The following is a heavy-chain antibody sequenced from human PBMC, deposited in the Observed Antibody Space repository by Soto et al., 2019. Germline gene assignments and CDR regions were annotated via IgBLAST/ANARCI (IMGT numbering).Heavy chain of an antibody. CDR1: CGSISSHY. Sequence: PETLALTCPFSCGSISSHYWSLIRHPPGKGLEWIGYMYYSGSTYYSPSLKSRVNILVDTSKNQFSLKLSSVTAADTAMYYCARQGEQQLERLNWFDTWGQGTLVTVSS. D-gene: IGHD6-13*01. CDR3: ARQGEQQLERLNWFDT. CDR2: MYYSGST. J-gene: IGHJ5*02. V-gene: IGHV4-59*11.